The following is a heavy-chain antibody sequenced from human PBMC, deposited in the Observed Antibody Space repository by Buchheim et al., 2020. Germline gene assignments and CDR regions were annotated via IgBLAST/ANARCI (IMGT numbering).Heavy chain of an antibody. CDR1: GFTFSSYG. V-gene: IGHV3-33*01. J-gene: IGHJ6*02. Sequence: QVQLVESGGGVVQPGRSLRLSCAASGFTFSSYGMHWVRQAPGKGLEWVAVIWYDGSNKYYADSVKGRFTISRDNSKNTPYLQMNSLRAEDTAVYYCATDAGSHYYYYGMDVWGQGTT. CDR3: ATDAGSHYYYYGMDV. CDR2: IWYDGSNK.